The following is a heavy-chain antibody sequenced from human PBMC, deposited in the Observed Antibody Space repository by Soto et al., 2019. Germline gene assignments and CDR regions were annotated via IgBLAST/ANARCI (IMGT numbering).Heavy chain of an antibody. Sequence: PSEALSVTCSVSGGSISSYFWSWIRQPPGKELEWIGYISYSGSTTYNPSLKSRITLSVDTSKNQFSLRVASVTAADTAVYYCARGHRAMEYYYYYGMDVWGQGTTVTVSS. J-gene: IGHJ6*02. CDR1: GGSISSYF. CDR3: ARGHRAMEYYYYYGMDV. V-gene: IGHV4-59*01. D-gene: IGHD5-18*01. CDR2: ISYSGST.